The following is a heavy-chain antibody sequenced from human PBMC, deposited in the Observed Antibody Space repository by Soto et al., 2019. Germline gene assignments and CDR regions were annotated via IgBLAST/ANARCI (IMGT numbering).Heavy chain of an antibody. Sequence: QVQLVQSGTEVKKPGSSVKVSCKASGGAFNSFSISWVRQAPGQGLEWMGGIIPIFDTSYYTQKFQGRISITADESTSTAYMELSSLRAEDTAVYYCASGTITALYSYPMDVLGQGTTVTVSS. D-gene: IGHD1-20*01. CDR1: GGAFNSFS. CDR2: IIPIFDTS. J-gene: IGHJ6*02. CDR3: ASGTITALYSYPMDV. V-gene: IGHV1-69*01.